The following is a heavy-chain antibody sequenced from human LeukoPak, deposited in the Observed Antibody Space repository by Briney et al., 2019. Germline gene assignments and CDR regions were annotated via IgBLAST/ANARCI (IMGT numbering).Heavy chain of an antibody. V-gene: IGHV3-48*01. CDR1: GFTFSSYS. CDR3: AKDTVKVTTIRRVPHYMDV. CDR2: ISSSSSTI. D-gene: IGHD5-12*01. J-gene: IGHJ6*03. Sequence: GGSLRLSCAASGFTFSSYSMNWVRQAPEKGLEWVSYISSSSSTIYYADSVKGRFTISRDNSKNTLYLQMNSLRAEDTALYYCAKDTVKVTTIRRVPHYMDVWGKGTTVTISS.